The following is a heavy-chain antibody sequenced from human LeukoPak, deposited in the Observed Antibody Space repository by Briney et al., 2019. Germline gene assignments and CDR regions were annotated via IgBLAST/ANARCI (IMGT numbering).Heavy chain of an antibody. J-gene: IGHJ4*02. D-gene: IGHD2-15*01. V-gene: IGHV1-69*05. CDR2: IIPIFGTA. CDR1: GGTFSSYA. Sequence: GASVKVSCKASGGTFSSYAISWVRQGPGQGLEWMGRIIPIFGTANYAQKFQGRVTITTDESTSTAYMELSSLRSEDTAVYYCAREERRGGKATPDFDYWGQGTLVTVSS. CDR3: AREERRGGKATPDFDY.